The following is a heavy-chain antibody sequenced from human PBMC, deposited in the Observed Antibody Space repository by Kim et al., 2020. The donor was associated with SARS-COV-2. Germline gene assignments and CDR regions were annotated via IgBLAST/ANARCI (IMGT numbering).Heavy chain of an antibody. CDR2: IGTGGDT. V-gene: IGHV3-13*01. CDR3: VREGYSSSWNNWYFDL. CDR1: GLTFSGSE. J-gene: IGHJ2*01. D-gene: IGHD6-13*01. Sequence: GGSLRLSCVASGLTFSGSEMHWVRQGTGKGLEWVSAIGTGGDTYYAASVKGRFIISRENAKNSLYLQMNSLRAGDTAVYYCVREGYSSSWNNWYFDLWCR.